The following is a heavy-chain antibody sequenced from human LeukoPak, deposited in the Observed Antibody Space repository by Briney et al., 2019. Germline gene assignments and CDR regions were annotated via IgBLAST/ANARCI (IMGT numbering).Heavy chain of an antibody. CDR3: AKGDTTWELPHDY. CDR1: GFTFSTYN. Sequence: GESLRLSCAASGFTFSTYNMNWVRQAPGKGLEWVSSITSSSSYIYYADSVKGRFTISRDNAKSSLYLQMNSLRAEDTAVYYCAKGDTTWELPHDYWGQGTLVTVSS. J-gene: IGHJ4*02. V-gene: IGHV3-21*04. CDR2: ITSSSSYI. D-gene: IGHD1-26*01.